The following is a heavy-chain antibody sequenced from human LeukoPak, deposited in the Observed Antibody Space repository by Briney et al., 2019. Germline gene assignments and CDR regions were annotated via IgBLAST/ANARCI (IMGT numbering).Heavy chain of an antibody. CDR2: ISGSGGST. CDR3: AKPYYCDSSGYYEYYFDY. Sequence: PGGSLRLSCAASGFTVSSNYMSWVRQAPGKGLEWVSAISGSGGSTYYADSVKGRFTISRDNSKNTLYLQMNSLRAEDTAVYYCAKPYYCDSSGYYEYYFDYWGQGTLVTVSS. D-gene: IGHD3-22*01. CDR1: GFTVSSNY. V-gene: IGHV3-23*01. J-gene: IGHJ4*02.